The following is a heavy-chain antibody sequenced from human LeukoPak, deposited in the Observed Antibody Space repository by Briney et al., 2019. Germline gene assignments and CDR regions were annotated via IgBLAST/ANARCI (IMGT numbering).Heavy chain of an antibody. Sequence: ASVKVSCKVSGYTLTELSMHWVRRAPGKGLEWMGGFDPEDGETIYAQKFQGRVTMTEDTSTDTAYMELSSLRSEDTAVYYCATDPGGYTPFDYWGQGTLVTVSS. D-gene: IGHD3-16*02. V-gene: IGHV1-24*01. CDR1: GYTLTELS. CDR2: FDPEDGET. CDR3: ATDPGGYTPFDY. J-gene: IGHJ4*02.